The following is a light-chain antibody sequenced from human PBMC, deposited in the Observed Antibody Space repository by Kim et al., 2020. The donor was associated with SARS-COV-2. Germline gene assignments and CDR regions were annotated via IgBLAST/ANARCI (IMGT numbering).Light chain of an antibody. CDR1: QDISNY. J-gene: IGKJ1*01. V-gene: IGKV1-27*01. CDR2: AAS. Sequence: DIQMTQSPSSLSTSVGDRVTITCRASQDISNYLAWYQHKPGKVPKLLIYAASVLQSGVPSRFSGSASGTDFTLTINSLQPEDVATYHCQKYNGAPWTFVQGTKVDIK. CDR3: QKYNGAPWT.